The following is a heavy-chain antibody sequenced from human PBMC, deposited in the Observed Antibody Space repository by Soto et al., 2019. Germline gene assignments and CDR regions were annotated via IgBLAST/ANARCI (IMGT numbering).Heavy chain of an antibody. V-gene: IGHV4-34*01. D-gene: IGHD5-18*01. CDR3: ARGDKAMEDAFDI. CDR2: INHSGST. Sequence: SETLSLTCAVYGGSFSGYYCSWIRQPPGKGLEWIGEINHSGSTNYNPSLKSRVTISVDTSKNQFSLKLSSVAAADTAVYSCARGDKAMEDAFDIWGQGTMVTVSS. CDR1: GGSFSGYY. J-gene: IGHJ3*02.